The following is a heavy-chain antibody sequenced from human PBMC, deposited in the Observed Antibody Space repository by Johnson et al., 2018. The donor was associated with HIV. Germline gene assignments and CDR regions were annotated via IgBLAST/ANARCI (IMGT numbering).Heavy chain of an antibody. J-gene: IGHJ3*01. CDR2: IKQDGSEK. CDR1: GFTFSSYW. D-gene: IGHD3-22*01. Sequence: VQLVESGGGLVQPGGSLRLSCAASGFTFSSYWMSWVRQAPGKGLEWVANIKQDGSEKYYVDSVKGRFTFSRDNAKNSLYLQMNSLRAEDTAVYYCARGDYYDSSGPWVDAFDVWGQGTMVTVSS. V-gene: IGHV3-7*02. CDR3: ARGDYYDSSGPWVDAFDV.